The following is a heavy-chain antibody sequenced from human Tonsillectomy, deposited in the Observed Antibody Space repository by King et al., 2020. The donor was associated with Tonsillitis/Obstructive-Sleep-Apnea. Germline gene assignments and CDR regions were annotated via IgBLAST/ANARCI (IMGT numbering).Heavy chain of an antibody. J-gene: IGHJ5*02. CDR1: GGSISSYY. Sequence: HVQLQESGPGLVKPSETLSLTCTVSGGSISSYYWSWIRPPPGKGLAWIGYIYYSGSTNYNPSLKSRVTISVDTSKNQFSLKLSSVTAAETAVYYCARERTYYYILTGPQGNCIDPWGQGTLVTVSS. V-gene: IGHV4-59*01. D-gene: IGHD3-9*01. CDR3: ARERTYYYILTGPQGNCIDP. CDR2: IYYSGST.